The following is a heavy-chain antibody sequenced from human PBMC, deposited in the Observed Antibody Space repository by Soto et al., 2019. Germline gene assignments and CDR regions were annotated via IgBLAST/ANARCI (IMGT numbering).Heavy chain of an antibody. CDR3: ARNYYGSGSYYSSFDY. CDR2: TFYASTWYT. D-gene: IGHD3-10*01. J-gene: IGHJ4*02. CDR1: GDSVSSTSAA. V-gene: IGHV6-1*01. Sequence: QLQLQLSGPGLVKPSQTLSLTCAISGDSVSSTSAAWNWIRQSPSRGLEWLGRTFYASTWYTDYAPSVKGRMTITADTSKNHFSLNLNSVTPDDTALYYCARNYYGSGSYYSSFDYWGQGALVTVSS.